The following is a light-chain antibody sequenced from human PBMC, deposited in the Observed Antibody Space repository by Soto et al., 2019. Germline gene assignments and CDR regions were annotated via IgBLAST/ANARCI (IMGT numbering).Light chain of an antibody. J-gene: IGKJ2*01. Sequence: DIRLTQSPHSPPASVGDRISISCRASQSIGTYLSWYQQKPGKAPKLLIYGASNLQSGVPSRFSGSGSETGFTLTISSLQPEDFATYYCQHSYSAPRTFGQVTKVDI. CDR2: GAS. CDR3: QHSYSAPRT. CDR1: QSIGTY. V-gene: IGKV1-39*01.